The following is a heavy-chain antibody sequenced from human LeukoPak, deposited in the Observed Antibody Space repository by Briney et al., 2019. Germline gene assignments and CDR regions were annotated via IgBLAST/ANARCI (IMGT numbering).Heavy chain of an antibody. V-gene: IGHV3-21*04. CDR2: ISSSSSYI. J-gene: IGHJ4*02. CDR3: ARERIGLYYFDY. D-gene: IGHD2/OR15-2a*01. Sequence: GGSLRLSCAASGFTFSSYSMNWVRQAPGKGLEWVSSISSSSSYIYYADSVKGRFTISRDNAKNSLYLQMNSLRAEDTALYYCARERIGLYYFDYWGQGTLVTVSS. CDR1: GFTFSSYS.